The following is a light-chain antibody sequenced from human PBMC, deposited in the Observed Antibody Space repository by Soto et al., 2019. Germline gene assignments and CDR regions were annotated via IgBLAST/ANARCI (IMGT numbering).Light chain of an antibody. CDR3: QAWDSSTVV. CDR2: QDS. V-gene: IGLV3-1*01. J-gene: IGLJ2*01. Sequence: SYELTQPPSVSVCPGQTASITCSGDKLGDKYACWYQQKPGQSPVLVIYQDSKRTSGIPERFSGSNSGNTATLTISGTQAMDEADYYCQAWDSSTVVFGGGTKLTVL. CDR1: KLGDKY.